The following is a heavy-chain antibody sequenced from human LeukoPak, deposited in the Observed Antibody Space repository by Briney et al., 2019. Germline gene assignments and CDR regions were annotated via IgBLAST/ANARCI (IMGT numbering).Heavy chain of an antibody. D-gene: IGHD5-12*01. V-gene: IGHV3-53*01. J-gene: IGHJ4*02. CDR2: IYSGGST. Sequence: GGSLRLSCAASGFTFSSYWMSWVRQAPGKGLEWVSVIYSGGSTYYADSVKGRFTISRDNSKNTLYLQMNSLRAEDTAVYYCARDPGATPYDYWGQGTLVTVSS. CDR1: GFTFSSYW. CDR3: ARDPGATPYDY.